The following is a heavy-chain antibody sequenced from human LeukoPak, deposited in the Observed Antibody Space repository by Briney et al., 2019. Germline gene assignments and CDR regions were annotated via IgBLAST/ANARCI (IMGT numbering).Heavy chain of an antibody. J-gene: IGHJ4*02. CDR1: GGSFRGYY. D-gene: IGHD3-16*02. CDR3: ARGWYYDYVWGSYRPYFDY. V-gene: IGHV4-34*01. CDR2: INHSGST. Sequence: MSSETLSLTCAVYGGSFRGYYWSWIRQPPGKGLEWIGEINHSGSTNYNPSLKSRVTISVDTSKNQFSLKLSSVTAADTAVYYCARGWYYDYVWGSYRPYFDYWGQGTLVTVSS.